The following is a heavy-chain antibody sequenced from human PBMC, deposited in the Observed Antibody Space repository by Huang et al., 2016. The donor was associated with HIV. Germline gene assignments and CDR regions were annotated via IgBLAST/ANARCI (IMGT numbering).Heavy chain of an antibody. CDR2: SIPILGKA. D-gene: IGHD3-22*01. CDR1: GGTFSSSA. Sequence: QVQLVQSGAEVKKPGSSVKVSCKASGGTFSSSAINWVRQAPGQGLEWMGCSIPILGKANYAQKFQGRATSTAYESTSTAYMVLSSLRSEDTAVYYCARECYYDSSGYYFDYWGQGTLVTVSS. CDR3: ARECYYDSSGYYFDY. V-gene: IGHV1-69*01. J-gene: IGHJ4*02.